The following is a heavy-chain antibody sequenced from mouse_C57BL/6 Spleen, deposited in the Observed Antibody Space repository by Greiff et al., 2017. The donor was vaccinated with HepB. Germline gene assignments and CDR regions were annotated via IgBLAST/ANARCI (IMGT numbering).Heavy chain of an antibody. V-gene: IGHV1-52*01. CDR2: IDPSDSET. CDR1: GYTFTSYW. CDR3: ARLGDYYGSSWFAY. J-gene: IGHJ3*01. Sequence: QVQLKQPGAELVRPGSSVKLSCKASGYTFTSYWMHWVKQRPIQGLEWIGNIDPSDSETHYNQKFKDKATLTVDKSSSTAYMQLSSLTSEDSAVYYCARLGDYYGSSWFAYWGQGTLVTVSA. D-gene: IGHD1-1*01.